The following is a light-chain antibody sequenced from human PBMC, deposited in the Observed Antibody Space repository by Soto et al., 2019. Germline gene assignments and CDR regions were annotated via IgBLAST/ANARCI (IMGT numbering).Light chain of an antibody. Sequence: QSVLTQPASVSGSPGQSITISCIGTSSDVGAYQYVSWYQQHPGKAPKLIIFDVANRPSGVSNRFSGSMSGNTASLTISGLQAADEADYYCSAYISRTTLGFGAGTKVTVL. CDR1: SSDVGAYQY. CDR2: DVA. J-gene: IGLJ2*01. CDR3: SAYISRTTLG. V-gene: IGLV2-14*03.